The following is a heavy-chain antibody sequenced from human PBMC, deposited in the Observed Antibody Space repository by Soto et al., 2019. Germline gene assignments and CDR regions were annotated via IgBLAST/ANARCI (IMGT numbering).Heavy chain of an antibody. J-gene: IGHJ4*02. D-gene: IGHD4-17*01. CDR1: GFMFGSYW. V-gene: IGHV3-7*03. Sequence: GGSLRLSCTASGFMFGSYWMTWVRHVPGKGLQWVANIKRDGSEKYYVDFVKGRFTISRDNADNSVFLDMNNLRVDDTATYYCARVRATDYEIDYWGQGALVTAPQ. CDR2: IKRDGSEK. CDR3: ARVRATDYEIDY.